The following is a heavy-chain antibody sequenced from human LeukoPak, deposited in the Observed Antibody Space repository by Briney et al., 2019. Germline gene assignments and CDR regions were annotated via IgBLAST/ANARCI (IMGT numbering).Heavy chain of an antibody. Sequence: GGSLRLSCAASGFTFSSYGMHWVRQAPGKGLEWVAVISYDGSNKYYADSVKGRFTISRDNSKNTLYLQMNSLRAEDTAVYYCAKDLTSSSWYSGKDCFDYWGQGTLVTVSS. CDR2: ISYDGSNK. V-gene: IGHV3-30*18. CDR1: GFTFSSYG. D-gene: IGHD6-13*01. CDR3: AKDLTSSSWYSGKDCFDY. J-gene: IGHJ4*02.